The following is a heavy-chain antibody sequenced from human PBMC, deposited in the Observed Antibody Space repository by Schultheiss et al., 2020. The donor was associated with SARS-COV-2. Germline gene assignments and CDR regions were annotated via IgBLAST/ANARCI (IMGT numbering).Heavy chain of an antibody. CDR2: INPNTDAT. CDR1: GYTFTSYD. CDR3: ARRWATDYYYGMDV. V-gene: IGHV1-2*06. D-gene: IGHD1-1*01. J-gene: IGHJ6*02. Sequence: ASVKVSCKASGYTFTSYDINWVRQATGQGLEWMGRINPNTDATNYAQRFQGRVTMTRDTSISTAYMELSRLQSEDSAVYYCARRWATDYYYGMDVWGQGTTVTVSS.